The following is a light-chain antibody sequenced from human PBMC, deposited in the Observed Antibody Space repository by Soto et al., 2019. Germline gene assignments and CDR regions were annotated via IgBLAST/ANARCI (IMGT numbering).Light chain of an antibody. J-gene: IGKJ2*01. V-gene: IGKV3D-11*01. Sequence: EIVLTQSPATLSLSPGERVTLSCRASQGVSSYLAWYQQKPGQAPRLLIYYASNRATGIPARFRGSGPGTGLTLTISRIETEDFAVYYCQQRSNWPMYTFGQGTKLEIK. CDR3: QQRSNWPMYT. CDR1: QGVSSY. CDR2: YAS.